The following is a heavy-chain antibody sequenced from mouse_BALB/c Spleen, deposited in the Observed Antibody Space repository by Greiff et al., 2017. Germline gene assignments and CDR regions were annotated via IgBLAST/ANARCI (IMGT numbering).Heavy chain of an antibody. CDR3: ARSLITTVEWYFDY. CDR2: IWSGGST. Sequence: QVHVKQSGPGLVQPSQSLSITCTVSGFSLTSYGVHWVRQSPGKGLEWLGVIWSGGSTDYNAAFISRLSISKDNSKSQVFFKMNSLQANDTAIYYCARSLITTVEWYFDYWGQGTTLTVSS. J-gene: IGHJ2*01. V-gene: IGHV2-2*02. CDR1: GFSLTSYG. D-gene: IGHD1-1*01.